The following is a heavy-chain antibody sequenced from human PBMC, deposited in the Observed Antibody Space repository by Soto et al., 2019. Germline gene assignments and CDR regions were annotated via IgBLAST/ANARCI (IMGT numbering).Heavy chain of an antibody. V-gene: IGHV3-23*01. D-gene: IGHD2-21*02. CDR2: ISGGGGST. CDR1: GFTFGNYG. J-gene: IGHJ3*01. Sequence: DVQLLESGGGLVQPGGSLRLSCAASGFTFGNYGMNWVRQAPGKGLEWVVGISGGGGSTYYGDSVKGRFTISRDPSKNTVFLEMKSLRVEDTAVYYCAKGFIVVVTVIRPDDAFDVWGQGTLVTVAS. CDR3: AKGFIVVVTVIRPDDAFDV.